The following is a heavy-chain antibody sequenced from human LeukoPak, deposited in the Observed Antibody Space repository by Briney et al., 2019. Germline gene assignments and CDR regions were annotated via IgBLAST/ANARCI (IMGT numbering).Heavy chain of an antibody. Sequence: PSETLSLTCTVSGDSISSYYWSWIRQPPAKRLEWIGYIYYTGNTNYIPSLKSRVTISLDTSKHQFSLKLTSVTAADTAVYYCARGAYDSGSYQYFFDYWGQGTLVTVSS. D-gene: IGHD3-10*01. CDR2: IYYTGNT. V-gene: IGHV4-59*01. CDR1: GDSISSYY. CDR3: ARGAYDSGSYQYFFDY. J-gene: IGHJ4*02.